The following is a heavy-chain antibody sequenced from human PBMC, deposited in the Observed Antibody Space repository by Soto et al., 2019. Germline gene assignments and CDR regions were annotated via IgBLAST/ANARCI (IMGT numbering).Heavy chain of an antibody. D-gene: IGHD5-12*01. CDR1: GYSFTSYW. CDR3: ARHISGQFPYSGYVFDY. J-gene: IGHJ4*02. Sequence: GESLKISCKGSGYSFTSYWIGWVRQMPGKGLEWMGIIYPGDSDTRYSPSFQGQVTISADKSISTAYLQWSSLKASDTAMYYCARHISGQFPYSGYVFDYWGQGTLVTVSS. V-gene: IGHV5-51*01. CDR2: IYPGDSDT.